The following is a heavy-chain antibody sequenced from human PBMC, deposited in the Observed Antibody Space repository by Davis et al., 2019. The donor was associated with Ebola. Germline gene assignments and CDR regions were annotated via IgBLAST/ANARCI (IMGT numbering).Heavy chain of an antibody. CDR3: ARDPPVYDFWSGYYIY. J-gene: IGHJ4*02. D-gene: IGHD3-3*01. V-gene: IGHV3-21*01. Sequence: GGSLRLSCAASGFTFSSYSMNWVRQAPGKGLEWVSSISSSSSYIYYADSVKGRFTISRDNAKNSLYLQMNSLRAEDTAVYYCARDPPVYDFWSGYYIYWGQGTLVTVFS. CDR2: ISSSSSYI. CDR1: GFTFSSYS.